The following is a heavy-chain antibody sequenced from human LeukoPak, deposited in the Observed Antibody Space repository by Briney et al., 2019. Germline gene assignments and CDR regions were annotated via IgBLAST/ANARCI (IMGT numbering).Heavy chain of an antibody. D-gene: IGHD3-10*01. J-gene: IGHJ6*03. CDR1: GGSISSSSYY. CDR2: IYYSVST. V-gene: IGHV4-39*02. Sequence: SETLSLTCTVSGGSISSSSYYWGWIRQPPVKGLEWIGSIYYSVSTYYNPSLKSRVTISVDTSKNHFSLKLSSVTAADTAVYYCARLGPGGFGELTRYYYYMDVWGKGTTVTVSS. CDR3: ARLGPGGFGELTRYYYYMDV.